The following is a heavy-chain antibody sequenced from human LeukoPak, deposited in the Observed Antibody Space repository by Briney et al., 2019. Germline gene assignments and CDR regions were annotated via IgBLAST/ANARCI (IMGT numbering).Heavy chain of an antibody. D-gene: IGHD3-9*01. Sequence: SETLSLTCTVSGGSISSYYWSWIRQPPGKGLEWIGYIYYSGSTNYNPSLKSRVTISVDTSKNQFSLKLSSVTAADTAVYYCARQGANYDILTGYSARDAFDIWGQGTMVTVSS. CDR1: GGSISSYY. CDR2: IYYSGST. J-gene: IGHJ3*02. CDR3: ARQGANYDILTGYSARDAFDI. V-gene: IGHV4-59*08.